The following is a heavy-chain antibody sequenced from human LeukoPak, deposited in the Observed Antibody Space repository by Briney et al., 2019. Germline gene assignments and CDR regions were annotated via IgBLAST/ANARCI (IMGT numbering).Heavy chain of an antibody. Sequence: ASVKVSCKGSGYTFTHFYVHWVRQAPGQGLEWVGSINPYNGDTNYAQKFQGRITMTRDTAISTASVELNRLRFGDTAVYYCARDLAYNWNHYYMDVWGTGTTVTVSS. V-gene: IGHV1-2*02. CDR2: INPYNGDT. J-gene: IGHJ6*03. CDR3: ARDLAYNWNHYYMDV. CDR1: GYTFTHFY. D-gene: IGHD1-20*01.